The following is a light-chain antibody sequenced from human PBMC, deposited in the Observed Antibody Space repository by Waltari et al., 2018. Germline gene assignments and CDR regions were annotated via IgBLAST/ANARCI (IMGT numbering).Light chain of an antibody. V-gene: IGLV2-11*01. CDR1: SRDVGGYNY. J-gene: IGLJ2*01. CDR2: DVT. CDR3: CSYGGSYSFVV. Sequence: QSALTQPRSVSGSPGQSVTTPCTGTSRDVGGYNYVSWYQQHPGKAPKLIIYDVTKRPSGVPDRFSGSKSGNTASLTISGLQAEDEADYYCCSYGGSYSFVVFGGGTKLTVL.